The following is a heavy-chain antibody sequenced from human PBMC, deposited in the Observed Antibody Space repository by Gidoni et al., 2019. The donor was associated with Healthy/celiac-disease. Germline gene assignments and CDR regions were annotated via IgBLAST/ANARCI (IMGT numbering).Heavy chain of an antibody. V-gene: IGHV3-30*04. CDR3: ARENQGGGAIYYYYGMDV. J-gene: IGHJ6*02. CDR2: ISYDGSNK. CDR1: GFTFSSYA. Sequence: QVQLVESGGGVVQPGRSLRLSCAASGFTFSSYALHWVRQAPGTGLEWVAVISYDGSNKDYADSVKGRFTISRDNSKNTLYLQMNSLRAEDTAVYYCARENQGGGAIYYYYGMDVWGQGTTVTVSS. D-gene: IGHD3-16*01.